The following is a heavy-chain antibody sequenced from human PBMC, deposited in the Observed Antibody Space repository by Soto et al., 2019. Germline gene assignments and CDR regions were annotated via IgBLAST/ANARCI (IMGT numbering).Heavy chain of an antibody. J-gene: IGHJ4*02. CDR2: STQ. Sequence: PPQNPPPTLTLSGVSLPTRGVILGWIRQPPGRAPEWLALSTQYSPSLQSRLTFTKDTSKNQVVLTMTNMDPVDTATYYCTLRQDTSRGPIYWGQGIMVTVSS. CDR3: TLRQDTSRGPIY. D-gene: IGHD6-13*01. CDR1: GVSLPTRGVI. V-gene: IGHV2-5*01.